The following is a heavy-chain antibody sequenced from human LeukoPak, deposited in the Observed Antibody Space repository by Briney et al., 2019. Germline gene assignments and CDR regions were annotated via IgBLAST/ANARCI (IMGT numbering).Heavy chain of an antibody. J-gene: IGHJ4*02. D-gene: IGHD3-22*01. CDR3: ARGGQYVLHYDSSGYPPRGH. Sequence: ASVKVSCKASGYTFTGYYMHWVRQAPGQGLEWMGWINPNSGGTNYAQKFQGRVTMTRDTSISTVYMELSRLRSDDTAVYYCARGGQYVLHYDSSGYPPRGHWGQGTLVTVSS. CDR2: INPNSGGT. CDR1: GYTFTGYY. V-gene: IGHV1-2*02.